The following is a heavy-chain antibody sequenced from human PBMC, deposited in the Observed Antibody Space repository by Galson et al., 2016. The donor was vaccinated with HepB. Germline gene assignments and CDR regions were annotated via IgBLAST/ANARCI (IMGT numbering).Heavy chain of an antibody. CDR1: GFTFRNFA. CDR3: AGDEDYGDYRIDY. Sequence: SLRLSCAASGFTFRNFAMHWVRQAPGKGLEWLTVISYDGNKKYYTDSVGGRFTISRDDSKNTLYLQMSGLRAEDTALDYCAGDEDYGDYRIDYWGLGTLVTVSS. J-gene: IGHJ4*02. D-gene: IGHD4-17*01. CDR2: ISYDGNKK. V-gene: IGHV3-30*04.